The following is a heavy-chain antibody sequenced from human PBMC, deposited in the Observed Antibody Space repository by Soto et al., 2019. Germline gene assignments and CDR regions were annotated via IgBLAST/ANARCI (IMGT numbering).Heavy chain of an antibody. J-gene: IGHJ4*01. D-gene: IGHD6-19*01. Sequence: SETLSLTCAVSGASISNGDYYWSWIRQPPGKGLEWIGYIYHSGTTYYTPSLKSRITISVDTSNNQFSLNLTSVTAADTAVYYFARVHVMVVAGSTFDYWGHGTLVTVSS. V-gene: IGHV4-30-4*02. CDR2: IYHSGTT. CDR1: GASISNGDYY. CDR3: ARVHVMVVAGSTFDY.